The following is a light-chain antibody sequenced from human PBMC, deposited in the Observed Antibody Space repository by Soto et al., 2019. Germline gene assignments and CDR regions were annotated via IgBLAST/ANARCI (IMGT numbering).Light chain of an antibody. CDR1: SSDVGGYNY. J-gene: IGLJ1*01. Sequence: QSALTQPASVSGSPGQSITISCTGTSSDVGGYNYVSWYRQHPGKAPKLMIYQVSNRPSGVSNRFSGSKSANTASLTISGLQAEDEADYYCSSYTSTNTLYVFGTGTKVTVL. CDR2: QVS. V-gene: IGLV2-14*01. CDR3: SSYTSTNTLYV.